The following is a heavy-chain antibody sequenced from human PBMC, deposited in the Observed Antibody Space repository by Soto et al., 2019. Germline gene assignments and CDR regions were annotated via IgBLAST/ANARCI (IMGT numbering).Heavy chain of an antibody. D-gene: IGHD1-1*01. Sequence: SETLSLTCTFSCGSIIGYYWSWIRQPPGKGLEWIGYIYYSRSTNYNPSLKSRVTISVDTSKNQFSLKLTSVTAADTAVYYCASIDPNNDYWGRGTLVTVSS. CDR1: CGSIIGYY. CDR2: IYYSRST. CDR3: ASIDPNNDY. J-gene: IGHJ4*02. V-gene: IGHV4-59*01.